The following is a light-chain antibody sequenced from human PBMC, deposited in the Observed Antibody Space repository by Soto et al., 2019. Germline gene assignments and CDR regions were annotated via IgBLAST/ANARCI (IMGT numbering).Light chain of an antibody. Sequence: QSVLTQPASVSRSPGQSVILSCSGTSGDIGAYDHVAWFQQHPGEVPKLLLRDVTNRPSGVSGRFSGSKSGNTAYLTISGLRPEDEPDYYCSSSTHSNTVVFGGGTKLTVL. J-gene: IGLJ3*02. V-gene: IGLV2-14*03. CDR3: SSSTHSNTVV. CDR1: SGDIGAYDH. CDR2: DVT.